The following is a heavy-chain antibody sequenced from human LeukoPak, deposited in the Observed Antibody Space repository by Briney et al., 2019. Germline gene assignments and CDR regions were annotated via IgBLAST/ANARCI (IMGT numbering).Heavy chain of an antibody. CDR2: ICYGGST. J-gene: IGHJ5*02. D-gene: IGHD5/OR15-5a*01. V-gene: IGHV4-39*07. CDR1: GGSISSSNFC. CDR3: ARGVSVTGYL. Sequence: PSETLSLTCTVSGGSISSSNFCWAWIRQPPGKGLEWIGSICYGGSTHYTPSLKSRVTISVDSSANQFSLKMTSVTAADTAVYYCARGVSVTGYLWGQGTLVTVSS.